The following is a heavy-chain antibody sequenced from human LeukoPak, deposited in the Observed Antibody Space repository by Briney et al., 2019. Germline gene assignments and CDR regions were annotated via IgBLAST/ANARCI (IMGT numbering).Heavy chain of an antibody. CDR2: VSHSGSS. Sequence: SETLSLTCAVYGGPFRGFFWSWIRQAPGKGLEWIRQVSHSGSSNYNPSLKSRINISLDTSKSQFSLRLTSVTAADTAVYYCARGIFYGGRNQYIWLDLWGQGTLVTVSS. CDR1: GGPFRGFF. J-gene: IGHJ5*02. CDR3: ARGIFYGGRNQYIWLDL. V-gene: IGHV4-34*01. D-gene: IGHD4-23*01.